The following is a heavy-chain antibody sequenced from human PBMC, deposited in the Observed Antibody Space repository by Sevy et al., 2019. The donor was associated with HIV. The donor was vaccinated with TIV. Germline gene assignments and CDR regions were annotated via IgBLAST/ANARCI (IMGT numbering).Heavy chain of an antibody. V-gene: IGHV3-73*01. J-gene: IGHJ4*02. Sequence: GGSLRISCTAFGFTFSGSAMHWVRQASGNGLEWVARIGRKANGGATAYAASVKGRSTISRDESENTAYLQMNSRKTADTAVYYCTGGSGSYYLDNWGQGTLVTVSS. CDR3: TGGSGSYYLDN. CDR1: GFTFSGSA. CDR2: IGRKANGGAT. D-gene: IGHD3-10*01.